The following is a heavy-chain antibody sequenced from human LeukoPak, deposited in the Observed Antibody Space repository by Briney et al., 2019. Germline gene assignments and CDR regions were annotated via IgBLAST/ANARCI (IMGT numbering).Heavy chain of an antibody. CDR3: ARVSVAGYYFDY. Sequence: GGSLRLSCAASGFTFSSYGMHWVRQAPGKGLEWVAVIWYDGSNKYYADSVKGRFTISRDNSKNTLYLRMNSLRAEDTAVYYCARVSVAGYYFDYWGQGTLVTVSS. V-gene: IGHV3-33*01. CDR1: GFTFSSYG. J-gene: IGHJ4*02. D-gene: IGHD6-19*01. CDR2: IWYDGSNK.